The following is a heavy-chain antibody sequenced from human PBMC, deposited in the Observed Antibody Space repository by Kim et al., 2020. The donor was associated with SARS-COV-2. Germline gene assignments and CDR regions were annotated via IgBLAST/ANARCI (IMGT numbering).Heavy chain of an antibody. V-gene: IGHV4-34*01. CDR3: ARRAAAGRYYYYGMDV. J-gene: IGHJ6*02. D-gene: IGHD6-13*01. Sequence: RKSRVTISVDTSKNQFSLKLSSVTAADTAVYYCARRAAAGRYYYYGMDVWGQGTTVTVSS.